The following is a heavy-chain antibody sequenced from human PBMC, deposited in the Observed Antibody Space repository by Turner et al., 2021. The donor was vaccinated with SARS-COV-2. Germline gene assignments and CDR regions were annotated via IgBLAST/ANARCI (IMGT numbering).Heavy chain of an antibody. J-gene: IGHJ6*02. D-gene: IGHD3-3*01. V-gene: IGHV3-48*03. CDR2: ISSSGSTI. Sequence: DVQLVESGGGLVQPGGSLRVSCAASGFTFSRYEMNWFRQAPWNGLEWVSYISSSGSTIYYADSVKGRFTISRDNAKNSLYLQMNSLRAEDTAVYYCARGKDFWSGYSYYGMDVWGQGTTVTVSS. CDR3: ARGKDFWSGYSYYGMDV. CDR1: GFTFSRYE.